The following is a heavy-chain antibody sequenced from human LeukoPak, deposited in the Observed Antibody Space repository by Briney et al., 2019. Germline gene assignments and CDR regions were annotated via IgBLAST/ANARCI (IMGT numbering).Heavy chain of an antibody. V-gene: IGHV4-4*09. J-gene: IGHJ4*02. CDR3: ARQGYFDSSAYYY. CDR2: IYTSGST. D-gene: IGHD3-22*01. CDR1: GGSISSYY. Sequence: SETLSLTCTVSGGSISSYYWSWIRQPPGKGLEWIGYIYTSGSTNYNPSLKGRVTISVDTSKNQFSLKLSSVTAADTAVYYCARQGYFDSSAYYYWGQGTLVTVSS.